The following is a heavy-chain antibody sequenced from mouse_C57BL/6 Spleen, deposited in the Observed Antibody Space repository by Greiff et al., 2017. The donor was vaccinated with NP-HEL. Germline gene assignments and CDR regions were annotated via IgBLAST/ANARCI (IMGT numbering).Heavy chain of an antibody. V-gene: IGHV1-52*01. Sequence: QVQLQQPGAELVRPGSSVKLSCKASGYTFTSYWMHWVKQRPIQGLEWIGNIDPSDSETHYNQKFKDKATLTVDKSSSTAYMQLSSLTSADSAVYYCASGIYYYGSSPYWYFDVWGTGTTVTAAS. D-gene: IGHD1-1*01. CDR3: ASGIYYYGSSPYWYFDV. J-gene: IGHJ1*03. CDR1: GYTFTSYW. CDR2: IDPSDSET.